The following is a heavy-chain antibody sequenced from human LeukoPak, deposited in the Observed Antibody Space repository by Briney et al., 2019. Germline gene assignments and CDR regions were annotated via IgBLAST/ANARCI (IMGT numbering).Heavy chain of an antibody. D-gene: IGHD6-19*01. CDR1: GGSFSGYY. Sequence: PSETLSLTCAVYGGSFSGYYWSWIRQPPGKGLEWIGEINHSGSTNYNPSLKSRVTISVDTSKNQFSLKLSSVTAADTAVYYCARHDRTAVAVNAFDIWGQGTMVTVSS. CDR3: ARHDRTAVAVNAFDI. CDR2: INHSGST. J-gene: IGHJ3*02. V-gene: IGHV4-34*01.